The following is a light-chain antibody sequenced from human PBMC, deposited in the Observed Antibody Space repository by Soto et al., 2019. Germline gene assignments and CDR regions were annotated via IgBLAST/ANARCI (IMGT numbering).Light chain of an antibody. CDR2: KNN. V-gene: IGLV1-44*01. CDR3: ATWDDSLNGYV. Sequence: QSVLTQPPSSSGIPGQRVTISCSGSISNIGSDSVNWYQQLPGTAPKLLIHKNNHRPSGVPDRFSGSRSGTSASLAISGLQSEDEADYYCATWDDSLNGYVFGTGTKVTVL. CDR1: ISNIGSDS. J-gene: IGLJ1*01.